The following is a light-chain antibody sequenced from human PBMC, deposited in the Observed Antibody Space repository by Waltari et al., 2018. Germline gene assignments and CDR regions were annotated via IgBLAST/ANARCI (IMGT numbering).Light chain of an antibody. J-gene: IGKJ2*01. CDR1: QSILYSSSNMNY. CDR3: QQYYGSPPYT. CDR2: WAS. V-gene: IGKV4-1*01. Sequence: DIVMTQSPDSLAVSLGERATINCKSSQSILYSSSNMNYLAWYQQKPGQPPKLLIYWASTWESGVPDRFSGSGSGTDFTLTISSLQAEDVAVYYCQQYYGSPPYTFGQGTKLEIK.